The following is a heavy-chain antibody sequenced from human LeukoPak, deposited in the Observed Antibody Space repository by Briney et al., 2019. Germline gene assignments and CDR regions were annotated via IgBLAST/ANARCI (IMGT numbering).Heavy chain of an antibody. CDR3: ARDTGYDSSGYYHRIPDAFDI. CDR2: IKQDGSEK. CDR1: GFTFSSYW. J-gene: IGHJ3*02. Sequence: GGSMRLSCAASGFTFSSYWMSWVRQAPGKGLEWVANIKQDGSEKYYVDSVKGRFTISRDNAKNSLYLQMNSLRAEDTALYYCARDTGYDSSGYYHRIPDAFDIWGQGTMVTVSS. V-gene: IGHV3-7*03. D-gene: IGHD3-22*01.